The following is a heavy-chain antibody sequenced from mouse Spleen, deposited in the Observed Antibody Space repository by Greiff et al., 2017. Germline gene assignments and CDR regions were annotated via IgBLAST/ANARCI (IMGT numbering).Heavy chain of an antibody. V-gene: IGHV5-4*02. CDR3: ARDSYYRYGDWYFDV. Sequence: EVNVVESGGGLVKPGGSLKLSCAASGFTFSDYYMYWVRQTPEKRLEWVATISDGGSYTYYPDSVKGRFTISRDNAKNNLYLQMSSLKSEDTAMYYCARDSYYRYGDWYFDVWGAGTTVTVSS. CDR1: GFTFSDYY. CDR2: ISDGGSYT. D-gene: IGHD2-14*01. J-gene: IGHJ1*01.